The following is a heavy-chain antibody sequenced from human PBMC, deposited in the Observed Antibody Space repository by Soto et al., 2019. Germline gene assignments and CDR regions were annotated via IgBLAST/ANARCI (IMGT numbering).Heavy chain of an antibody. D-gene: IGHD6-13*01. Sequence: PVGSLRHSCAASGFTCSSYGMRWVRQAPGKGLEWVAVISYDGSNKYYADSVKGRFTISRDNSKNTLYLQMNSLRAEDTAVYYCAKGPGGYSSSWYPYWGQGTLVTVSS. CDR3: AKGPGGYSSSWYPY. V-gene: IGHV3-30*18. CDR2: ISYDGSNK. J-gene: IGHJ4*02. CDR1: GFTCSSYG.